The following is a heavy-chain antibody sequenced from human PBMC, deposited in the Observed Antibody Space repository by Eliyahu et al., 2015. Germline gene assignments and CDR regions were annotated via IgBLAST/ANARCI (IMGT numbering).Heavy chain of an antibody. J-gene: IGHJ4*02. V-gene: IGHV4-39*01. Sequence: QLQLQESGPGLVKPSETLSLTCTVSGGSISSSSYYWGWIRQPPGKGLEWIGSIYYSGSTYYNPSLKSRVTISVDTSKNQFSLKLSSVTAADTAVYYCARHSLAVAGTGFDYWGQGTLVTVSS. CDR2: IYYSGST. D-gene: IGHD6-19*01. CDR3: ARHSLAVAGTGFDY. CDR1: GGSISSSSYY.